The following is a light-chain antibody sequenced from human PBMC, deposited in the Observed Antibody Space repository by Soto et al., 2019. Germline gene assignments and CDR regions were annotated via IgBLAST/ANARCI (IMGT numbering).Light chain of an antibody. CDR1: QDISNF. CDR3: QQYDKQPVT. V-gene: IGKV1-33*01. Sequence: DIQMTQSPSSLSASVGDRVTITCQASQDISNFLNWYHQTPGKAPRLLIYDVSNLQPGVASRFGGSGSGTDFTFTINSLQPEDIGTFYCQQYDKQPVTFGGGTKVEIK. J-gene: IGKJ4*01. CDR2: DVS.